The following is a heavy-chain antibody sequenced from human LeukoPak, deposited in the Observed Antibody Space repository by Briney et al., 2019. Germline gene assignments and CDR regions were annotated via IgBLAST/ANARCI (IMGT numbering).Heavy chain of an antibody. D-gene: IGHD3-3*01. J-gene: IGHJ4*02. CDR3: ARGVPYDSWSGPHYSDY. CDR1: ESTSNNFW. CDR2: IKQDGSQE. V-gene: IGHV3-7*01. Sequence: GGSLRLSCAASESTSNNFWMSWVRQAPGKGLEWVAHIKQDGSQEYYVDSVKGRFTISRDSAKNSLYLQMNSLRAEDTAVYYCARGVPYDSWSGPHYSDYWGQGTLVTVSS.